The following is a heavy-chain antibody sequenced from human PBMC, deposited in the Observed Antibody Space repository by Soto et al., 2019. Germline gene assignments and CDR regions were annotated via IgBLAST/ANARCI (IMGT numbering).Heavy chain of an antibody. CDR1: GYTFTSYG. D-gene: IGHD3-3*01. Sequence: ASVKVSCKASGYTFTSYGISWVRQAPGQGLEWMGWISAYNGNTNYAQKLQGRVTMTTDTSTSKAYMELRSLRSDDTAVYYCARGANDFWSGYYTWFDPWGQGTLVTVSS. V-gene: IGHV1-18*01. CDR2: ISAYNGNT. CDR3: ARGANDFWSGYYTWFDP. J-gene: IGHJ5*02.